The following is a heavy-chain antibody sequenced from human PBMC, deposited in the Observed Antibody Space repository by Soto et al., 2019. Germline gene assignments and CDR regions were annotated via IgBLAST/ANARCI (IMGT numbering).Heavy chain of an antibody. CDR1: GYSFTSHV. CDR2: IKPGTGDT. D-gene: IGHD3-22*01. CDR3: ARGYYYDSSGYYFDN. J-gene: IGHJ4*02. V-gene: IGHV1-3*01. Sequence: QVQFVQSGAEAKNPGASVKVSCKASGYSFTSHVIHWLRQAPGQRLEWVGWIKPGTGDTKFLQEFQGRLTITRDTSATTAYMELSNLRSGDTAVYYCARGYYYDSSGYYFDNWGQGTLVTVSS.